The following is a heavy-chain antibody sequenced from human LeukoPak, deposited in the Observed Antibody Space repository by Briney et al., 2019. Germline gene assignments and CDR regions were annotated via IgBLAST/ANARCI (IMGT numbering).Heavy chain of an antibody. CDR2: IKSKADGGTT. CDR1: GFTFSNAW. D-gene: IGHD3-22*01. V-gene: IGHV3-15*01. Sequence: GGSLRPSCAASGFTFSNAWMSWVRQAPGKGLEWVGRIKSKADGGTTDYAAPVKGRFTISRDDSKNTLYLQMNSLKTEDTAVYYCTTTYYYDSSGYYPLFDYWGQGTLVTVSS. CDR3: TTTYYYDSSGYYPLFDY. J-gene: IGHJ4*02.